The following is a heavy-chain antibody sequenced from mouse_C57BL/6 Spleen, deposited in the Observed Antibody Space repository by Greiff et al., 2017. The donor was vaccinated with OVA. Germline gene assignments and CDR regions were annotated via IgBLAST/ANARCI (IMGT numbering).Heavy chain of an antibody. V-gene: IGHV3-6*01. J-gene: IGHJ4*01. CDR3: AREGEYYAMDY. CDR2: ISYDGSN. Sequence: VQLKESGPGLVKPSQSLSLTCSVTGYSITSGYYWNWIRQFPGNKLEWMGYISYDGSNNYNPSLKNRISITRDTSKNQFFLKLNSVTTEDTATYYCAREGEYYAMDYWGQGTSVTVAS. CDR1: GYSITSGYY.